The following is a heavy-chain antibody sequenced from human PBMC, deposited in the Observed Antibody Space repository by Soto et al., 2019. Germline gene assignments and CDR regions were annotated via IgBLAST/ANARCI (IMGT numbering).Heavy chain of an antibody. CDR3: ARHSPDFDWLSQFDY. CDR2: IFYFGST. Sequence: SETLSLTCTVSGGSSNSGGYLWSWIRQHPGKGLEWIGYIFYFGSTNYNPSLKSRVTLSIDTSKNQLSLKLSSVTAADTAVYYCARHSPDFDWLSQFDYWGQGTLVTVSS. J-gene: IGHJ4*02. V-gene: IGHV4-61*08. CDR1: GGSSNSGGYL. D-gene: IGHD3-9*01.